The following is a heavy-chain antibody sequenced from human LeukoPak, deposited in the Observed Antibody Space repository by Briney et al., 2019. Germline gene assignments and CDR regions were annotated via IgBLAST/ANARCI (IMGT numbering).Heavy chain of an antibody. Sequence: GGSLRLSCAASGFPLSNAWMSWVRQAPGKGQEWVSGVSDSGGTTYYADSVKGRFTISRDNSKNTLYLQMNCLRAEDTAVYYCAKSKAAVGGVFDIWGQGAMVTVSS. J-gene: IGHJ3*02. V-gene: IGHV3-23*01. D-gene: IGHD6-13*01. CDR2: VSDSGGTT. CDR1: GFPLSNAW. CDR3: AKSKAAVGGVFDI.